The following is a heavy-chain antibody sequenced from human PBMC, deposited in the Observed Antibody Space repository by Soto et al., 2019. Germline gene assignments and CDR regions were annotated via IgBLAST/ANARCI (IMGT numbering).Heavy chain of an antibody. V-gene: IGHV1-18*01. Sequence: GASVKVSCKASGYTFTSCGISWVRQAPGQGLEWMGCISAYNGNTNYAQKLQGRVTMTTDTSTSTAYMELRSLRSDDTAVYYCAAYSSSPGFWFDPWGQGTLVTVSS. CDR1: GYTFTSCG. J-gene: IGHJ5*02. D-gene: IGHD6-6*01. CDR3: AAYSSSPGFWFDP. CDR2: ISAYNGNT.